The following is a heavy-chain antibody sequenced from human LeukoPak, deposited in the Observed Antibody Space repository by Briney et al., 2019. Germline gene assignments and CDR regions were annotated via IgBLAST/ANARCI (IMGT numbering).Heavy chain of an antibody. V-gene: IGHV1-2*02. CDR2: INPNSGGT. J-gene: IGHJ4*02. CDR3: ARVAPLPDALIDY. D-gene: IGHD2-15*01. Sequence: ASVKVSCKASGYTFTGYYMHWVRQAPGQGLEWMGWINPNSGGTNYAQKFQGRVTMTRDTSISTAYMELSRLRSDDTAVYYCARVAPLPDALIDYWGQGTLVTVSS. CDR1: GYTFTGYY.